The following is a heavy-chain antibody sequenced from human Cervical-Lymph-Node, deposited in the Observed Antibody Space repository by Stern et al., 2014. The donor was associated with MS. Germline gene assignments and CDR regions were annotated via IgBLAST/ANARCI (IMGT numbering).Heavy chain of an antibody. CDR3: ATTRWDLFTWNWFDP. D-gene: IGHD1-26*01. J-gene: IGHJ5*02. CDR2: IHDSGST. CDR1: GGSISSSGYY. V-gene: IGHV4-61*02. Sequence: QVQLVESGPGLVKPSQTLSLTCTVSGGSISSSGYYWSWIRQPADKGLEWIGRIHDSGSTYYNPSLKRTVTISMDTAKTQFYLKLPSVTAADTAVYYCATTRWDLFTWNWFDPWGQGTLVTVSS.